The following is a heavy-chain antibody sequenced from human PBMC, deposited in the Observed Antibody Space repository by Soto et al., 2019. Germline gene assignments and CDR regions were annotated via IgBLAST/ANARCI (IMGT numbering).Heavy chain of an antibody. J-gene: IGHJ4*02. D-gene: IGHD3-10*01. CDR3: ARLPTMVRGVGADY. CDR2: IYYSGST. CDR1: GGSISSYY. V-gene: IGHV4-59*01. Sequence: SETLSLTCTVSGGSISSYYWSWIRQPPGKGLEWIRYIYYSGSTNYNPSLKSRVTISVDTSKNQFSLKLSSVTAADTAVYYCARLPTMVRGVGADYWGQGTLVTVSS.